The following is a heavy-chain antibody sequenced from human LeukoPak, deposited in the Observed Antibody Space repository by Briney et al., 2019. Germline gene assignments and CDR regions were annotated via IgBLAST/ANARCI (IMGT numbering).Heavy chain of an antibody. CDR2: ISGSGGST. J-gene: IGHJ1*01. Sequence: GGSLRLSCAASGFTFSSYAMSWVRQAPGKGLEWVSAISGSGGSTYYADSVKGRFTISRDNSKNTLYLLMNSLRAEDTAVYYCAKDQGAAAGPLVHFQHWGQGTLVTVSS. CDR3: AKDQGAAAGPLVHFQH. D-gene: IGHD6-13*01. CDR1: GFTFSSYA. V-gene: IGHV3-23*01.